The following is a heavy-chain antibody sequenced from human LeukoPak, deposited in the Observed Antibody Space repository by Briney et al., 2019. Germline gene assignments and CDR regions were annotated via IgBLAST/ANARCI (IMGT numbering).Heavy chain of an antibody. CDR3: ARNRYYGLDV. Sequence: PGRSLRLSCAASGFTFSSYAMHWVRQAPGKGLEWVAVISYDGSNKYYADSVKGRFTISRDNSKDTLYLQMNSLRAEDTAVYYCARNRYYGLDVWGQGTTVTVSS. CDR1: GFTFSSYA. V-gene: IGHV3-30*04. CDR2: ISYDGSNK. J-gene: IGHJ6*02.